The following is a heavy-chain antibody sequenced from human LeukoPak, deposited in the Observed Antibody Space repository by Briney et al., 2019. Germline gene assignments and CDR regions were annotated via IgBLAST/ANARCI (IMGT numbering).Heavy chain of an antibody. J-gene: IGHJ4*02. CDR1: GGSISSSSYY. V-gene: IGHV4-39*01. CDR2: ISYSGTT. Sequence: MTSETLSLTCTVSGGSISSSSYYWGWIRQPPGKGLEWIGSISYSGTTYYNPSLKSRVTISVDTSKNQFSLKLNSVTAADTAVFYCAANSADYNTLGSSYKVWGQGTLVTVSS. D-gene: IGHD3-10*01. CDR3: AANSADYNTLGSSYKV.